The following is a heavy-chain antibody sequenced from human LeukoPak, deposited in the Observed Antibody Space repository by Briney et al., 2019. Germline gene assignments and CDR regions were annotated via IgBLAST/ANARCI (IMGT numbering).Heavy chain of an antibody. CDR3: ARLTGYSSGWPYYYYYMDV. J-gene: IGHJ6*03. D-gene: IGHD6-19*01. CDR1: GGSISSGSYY. Sequence: PSETLSLTCTVSGGSISSGSYYWSWIRQPAGKGLEWIGRIYTSGSTNYNPSLKSRVTISVDTSKNQFSLKLSSVTAADTAVYYCARLTGYSSGWPYYYYYMDVWGIGTTVTVSS. CDR2: IYTSGST. V-gene: IGHV4-61*02.